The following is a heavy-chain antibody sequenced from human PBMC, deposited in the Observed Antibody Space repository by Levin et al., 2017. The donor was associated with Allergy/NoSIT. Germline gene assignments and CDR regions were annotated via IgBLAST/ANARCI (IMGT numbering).Heavy chain of an antibody. D-gene: IGHD2-21*02. V-gene: IGHV4-59*01. Sequence: SETLSLTCTVSGGSISSYYWSWIRQPPGKGLEWIGYIYYSGSTNYNPSLKSRVTISVDTSKNQFSLKLSSVTAADTAVYYCARTEGGGDYGYDYWGQGTLVTVSS. CDR1: GGSISSYY. CDR3: ARTEGGGDYGYDY. CDR2: IYYSGST. J-gene: IGHJ4*02.